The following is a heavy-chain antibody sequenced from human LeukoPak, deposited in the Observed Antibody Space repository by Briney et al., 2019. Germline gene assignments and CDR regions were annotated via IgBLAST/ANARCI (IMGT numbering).Heavy chain of an antibody. CDR3: ARSFDYNLDY. V-gene: IGHV4-34*01. CDR1: GGSFSGYY. CDR2: INHSGST. Sequence: PSETLSLTCAVYGGSFSGYYWSWIRQPPGKGLEWIGEINHSGSTNYNPSLKSRVTISVDTSKNQFSPKLSSVTAADTAVYYCARSFDYNLDYWGQGTLVTVSS. D-gene: IGHD4-11*01. J-gene: IGHJ4*02.